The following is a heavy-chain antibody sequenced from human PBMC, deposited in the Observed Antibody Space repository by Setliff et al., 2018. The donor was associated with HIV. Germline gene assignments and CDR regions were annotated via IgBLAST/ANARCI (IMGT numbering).Heavy chain of an antibody. J-gene: IGHJ4*02. CDR2: VSGSGTAT. Sequence: GGSLRLSCGATGFTFSSFAMNWGRHAPGKGQDWVSAVSGSGTATEYADSVKGRFTISRDNSKNALYLEMNNLRAEDTAIYYCAKGLDYLYSSGYSYFRLWGQGTPVTVSS. D-gene: IGHD3-22*01. V-gene: IGHV3-23*01. CDR1: GFTFSSFA. CDR3: AKGLDYLYSSGYSYFRL.